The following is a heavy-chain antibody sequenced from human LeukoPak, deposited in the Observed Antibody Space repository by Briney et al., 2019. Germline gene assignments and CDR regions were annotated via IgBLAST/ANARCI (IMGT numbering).Heavy chain of an antibody. V-gene: IGHV1-8*02. D-gene: IGHD2-2*02. J-gene: IGHJ3*02. CDR2: MNPNSGNT. CDR3: ARDPVVVPAAISLDAFDI. Sequence: ASVKVSCKASGYTFTSYDINWVRQATGQGLEWMGWMNPNSGNTGYAQKLQGRVTMTTDTSTSTGYMELRSLRSDDTAVYYCARDPVVVPAAISLDAFDIWGQGTMVTVSS. CDR1: GYTFTSYD.